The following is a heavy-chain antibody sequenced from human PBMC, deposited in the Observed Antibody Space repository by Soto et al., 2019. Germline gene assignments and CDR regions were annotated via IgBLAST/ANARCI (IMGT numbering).Heavy chain of an antibody. CDR1: GGSISSYY. D-gene: IGHD6-19*01. Sequence: SETLSLTCTVSGGSISSYYWSWIRQPPGKGLEWIGYIYYSGSTNYNPSLKSRVTISVDTSKNQFPLKLSSVTAADTAVYYCARHGLAVAGLGNWFDPWGQGTLVTVSS. CDR3: ARHGLAVAGLGNWFDP. V-gene: IGHV4-59*08. J-gene: IGHJ5*02. CDR2: IYYSGST.